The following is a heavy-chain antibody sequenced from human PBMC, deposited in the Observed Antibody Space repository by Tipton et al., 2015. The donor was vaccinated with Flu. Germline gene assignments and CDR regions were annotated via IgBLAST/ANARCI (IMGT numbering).Heavy chain of an antibody. CDR2: IYYSGST. CDR1: GIPMRSGIQS. J-gene: IGHJ3*01. V-gene: IGHV4-61*10. Sequence: TLSLTCSVSGIPMRSGIQSWSWIRQSAGKGLEWIGYIYYSGSTNFNPSLKSRLTMSVDTSKNQFSLNLSSVTAADTALYFCARDERSGSGYGLRLWGQGTMVTVSS. CDR3: ARDERSGSGYGLRL. D-gene: IGHD3-22*01.